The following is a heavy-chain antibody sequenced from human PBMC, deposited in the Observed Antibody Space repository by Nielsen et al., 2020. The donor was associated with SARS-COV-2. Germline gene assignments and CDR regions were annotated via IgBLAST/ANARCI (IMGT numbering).Heavy chain of an antibody. Sequence: SVKVSCKASGGTFSSYAISWVRQAPGQGLEWMGGIIPIFGTANYAQKFQGRVTITADKSTSTAYMELSSLRSEDTAVYYCALIVVVPAAMSFDYWGQGTLVTVSS. J-gene: IGHJ4*02. CDR1: GGTFSSYA. D-gene: IGHD2-2*01. V-gene: IGHV1-69*06. CDR3: ALIVVVPAAMSFDY. CDR2: IIPIFGTA.